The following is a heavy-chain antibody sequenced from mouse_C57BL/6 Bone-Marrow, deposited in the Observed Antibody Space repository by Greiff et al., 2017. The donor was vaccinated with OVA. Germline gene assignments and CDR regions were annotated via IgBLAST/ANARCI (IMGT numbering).Heavy chain of an antibody. J-gene: IGHJ2*01. D-gene: IGHD2-4*01. Sequence: VQLQQSGAELVRPGTSVKVSCKASRYAFTNYLIEWVKQRPGQGLEWIGVINPGSGGTNYNEKFKGKATLTADKSSSTAYMQLSSLTSEDSAVYFCARSYYDYDGDYWGQGTTLTVSS. CDR2: INPGSGGT. CDR1: RYAFTNYL. V-gene: IGHV1-54*01. CDR3: ARSYYDYDGDY.